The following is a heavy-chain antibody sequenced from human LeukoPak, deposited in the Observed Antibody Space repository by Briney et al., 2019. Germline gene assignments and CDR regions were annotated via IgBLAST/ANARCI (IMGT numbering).Heavy chain of an antibody. V-gene: IGHV4-39*07. Sequence: PSETLSLTCTVSGGSISSSSYHWGWIRQPPGKGLEWIGSIYYSGSTYYNPSLRSRVTISVDTSKNQFSLKLSSVTAADTAVYYCAGSGYYLNFDYWGQGTLVTVSS. D-gene: IGHD3-22*01. CDR2: IYYSGST. CDR3: AGSGYYLNFDY. J-gene: IGHJ4*02. CDR1: GGSISSSSYH.